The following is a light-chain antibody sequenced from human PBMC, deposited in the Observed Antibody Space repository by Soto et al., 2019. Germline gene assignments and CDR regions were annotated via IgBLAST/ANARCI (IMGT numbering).Light chain of an antibody. V-gene: IGKV1D-12*01. CDR1: QAISTW. J-gene: IGKJ1*01. CDR2: AAS. CDR3: QQANSFPRT. Sequence: DIQMTQSPSSVSASVGDRVTITCRASQAISTWLAWYQQKPGKAPKLLIYAASNLQTGVPSRFSGSGSGTDFTLTISSLQPEDCQQANSFPRTFGQGTKVEIK.